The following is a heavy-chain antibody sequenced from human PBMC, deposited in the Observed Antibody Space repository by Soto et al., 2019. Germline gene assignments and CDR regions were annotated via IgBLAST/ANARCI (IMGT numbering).Heavy chain of an antibody. CDR1: GGSFSGYY. V-gene: IGHV4-34*01. Sequence: PSETLSLTCAVYGGSFSGYYWSWIRQPPGKGLEWIGEINHSGSTNYNPSLKSRVTISVDTSKNQFSLKLSSVTAADTAVYYCARSRIQLKLDYWGQGTLVTVS. D-gene: IGHD5-18*01. CDR3: ARSRIQLKLDY. J-gene: IGHJ4*02. CDR2: INHSGST.